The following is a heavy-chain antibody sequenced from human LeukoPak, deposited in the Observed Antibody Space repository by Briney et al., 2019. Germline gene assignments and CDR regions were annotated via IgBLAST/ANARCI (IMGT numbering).Heavy chain of an antibody. CDR2: IYYSGST. Sequence: SETLSLTCTVSGGSISSYYWSWIRQPPGKGLEWIGYIYYSGSTNYNPSLKSRVTISVDTSKNQFSLKLSSVTPADTAVYYCARAASASDDGFDVWGQGTMVTVSS. CDR1: GGSISSYY. CDR3: ARAASASDDGFDV. V-gene: IGHV4-59*01. D-gene: IGHD6-25*01. J-gene: IGHJ3*01.